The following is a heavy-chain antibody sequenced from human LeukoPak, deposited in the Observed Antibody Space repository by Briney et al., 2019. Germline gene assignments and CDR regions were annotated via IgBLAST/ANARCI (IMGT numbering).Heavy chain of an antibody. CDR1: GYTFTSYY. CDR3: ARVYYYDSSDYYFPPDY. Sequence: GASVKVSCKASGYTFTSYYMHWVRQAPGQGLEWMGIINPSGGSTSYAQKFQGRVTMTRDTSTSTVYMKLSSLRSEDTAVYYCARVYYYDSSDYYFPPDYWGQGTLVTVSS. D-gene: IGHD3-22*01. V-gene: IGHV1-46*01. J-gene: IGHJ4*02. CDR2: INPSGGST.